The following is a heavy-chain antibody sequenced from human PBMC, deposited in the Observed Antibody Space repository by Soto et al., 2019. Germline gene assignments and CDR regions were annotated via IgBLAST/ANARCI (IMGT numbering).Heavy chain of an antibody. CDR1: GFTFSDYY. D-gene: IGHD3-22*01. J-gene: IGHJ4*01. CDR3: ASLPQGYYDRSGRLVDY. V-gene: IGHV3-11*01. Sequence: GGSLRLSCACSGFTFSDYYMSWIRQAPGKGLEWVAYISAGGSDIYYGDSVKGRFTVSRDNTKKSLYLQMSNLRADDTAIYYCASLPQGYYDRSGRLVDYWGHGTLVTVSP. CDR2: ISAGGSDI.